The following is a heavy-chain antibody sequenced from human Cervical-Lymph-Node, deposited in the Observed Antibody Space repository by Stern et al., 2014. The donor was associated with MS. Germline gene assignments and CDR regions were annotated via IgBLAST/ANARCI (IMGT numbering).Heavy chain of an antibody. CDR2: INPSGDST. D-gene: IGHD5-24*01. CDR3: ARRRDGYNFAY. V-gene: IGHV1-46*01. J-gene: IGHJ4*02. Sequence: QVQLVQSGAEVKKPGASVNVSCKASGYTFSSYYMHWVRQAPGQGLEWMGMINPSGDSTSYAQKFQGRVTMTRDTSTSTVYMELSSLRSEDTAVYYCARRRDGYNFAYWGQGTLVTVSS. CDR1: GYTFSSYY.